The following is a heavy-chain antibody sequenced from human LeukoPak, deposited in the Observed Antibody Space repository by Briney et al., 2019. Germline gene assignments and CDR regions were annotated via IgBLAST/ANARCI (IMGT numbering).Heavy chain of an antibody. J-gene: IGHJ4*02. CDR1: GFTFSSYS. Sequence: PGGSLRLSCAASGFTFSSYSMNWLRQAPGKGLEWVSSISSSSSYIYYADSVKGRFTISRDNAKNSLYLQMNSLRAEDTAVYYCARDGGSYSPFDYWGQGTLVTVSS. D-gene: IGHD1-26*01. CDR2: ISSSSSYI. V-gene: IGHV3-21*01. CDR3: ARDGGSYSPFDY.